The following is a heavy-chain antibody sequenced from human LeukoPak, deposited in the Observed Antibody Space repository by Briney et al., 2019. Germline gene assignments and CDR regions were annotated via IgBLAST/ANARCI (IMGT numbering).Heavy chain of an antibody. V-gene: IGHV3-48*01. Sequence: GGSLRLSCAASGFTFSSYEMNWVRQAPGKGLEWVSYISSSSSTIYYADSVKGRFTISRDNAKNSLYLQMNSLRAEDTAVYYCARGGAYYDSSGYYQEAFDIWGQGTMVTVSS. D-gene: IGHD3-22*01. CDR1: GFTFSSYE. CDR2: ISSSSSTI. J-gene: IGHJ3*02. CDR3: ARGGAYYDSSGYYQEAFDI.